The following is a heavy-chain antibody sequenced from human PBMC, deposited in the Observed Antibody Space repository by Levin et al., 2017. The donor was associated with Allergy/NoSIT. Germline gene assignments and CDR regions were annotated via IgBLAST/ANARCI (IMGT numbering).Heavy chain of an antibody. V-gene: IGHV3-64*02. Sequence: LSLTCAASGFTFSDYGMLWVRQAPGKGLEHVSSISDNGGSTFYSDSVKGRFTISRDNSKNTVYLQMGSLRAEDMAVYYCARSSGGWYDYWGQGTLVTVSS. D-gene: IGHD6-19*01. J-gene: IGHJ4*02. CDR1: GFTFSDYG. CDR2: ISDNGGST. CDR3: ARSSGGWYDY.